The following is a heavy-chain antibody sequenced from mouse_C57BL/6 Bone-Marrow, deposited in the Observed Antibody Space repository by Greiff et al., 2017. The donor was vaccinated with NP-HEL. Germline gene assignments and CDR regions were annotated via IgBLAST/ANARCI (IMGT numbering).Heavy chain of an antibody. CDR1: GYTFTSYG. J-gene: IGHJ1*03. CDR2: IYPRSGNT. CDR3: ARWGYCGNSYDWYFDV. D-gene: IGHD1-1*01. Sequence: QVQLKESGAELARPGASVKLSCKASGYTFTSYGISWVKQRTGQGLEWIGGIYPRSGNTYYNEKFKGKATLTADKSSSTAYMELRSLTYEDSAVYFCARWGYCGNSYDWYFDVWGTGTTVTVSS. V-gene: IGHV1-81*01.